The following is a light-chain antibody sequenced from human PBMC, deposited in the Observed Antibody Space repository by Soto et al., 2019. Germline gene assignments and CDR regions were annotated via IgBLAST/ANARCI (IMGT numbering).Light chain of an antibody. V-gene: IGKV1-5*01. CDR3: QQYNNWPPIT. Sequence: DMQTTGTPGSLSASVPWLGIITCRVSYSNSSYLAWYQQKPGQAPKLLIYDASSLESGVPARFSGSGSGTEFTLTISSLQSEDFAVYYCQQYNNWPPITVGQGTRLEIK. CDR2: DAS. CDR1: YSNSSY. J-gene: IGKJ5*01.